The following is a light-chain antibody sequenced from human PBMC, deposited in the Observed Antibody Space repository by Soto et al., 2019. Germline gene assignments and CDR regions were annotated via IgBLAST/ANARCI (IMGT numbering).Light chain of an antibody. V-gene: IGKV3D-15*01. CDR1: QSISGK. CDR2: GAS. CDR3: QQYDNWPYT. J-gene: IGKJ2*01. Sequence: TVMTQSPGTLSVSPGERATLSCRASQSISGKLAWYQQKPGQAPRLLIYGASTRATGVPARFSGSGSGTEFTLTISSLQSEDFAVYYCQQYDNWPYTFGQGTKLEIK.